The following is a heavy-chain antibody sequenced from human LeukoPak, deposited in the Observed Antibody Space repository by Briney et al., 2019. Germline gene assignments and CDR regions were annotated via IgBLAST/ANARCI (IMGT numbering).Heavy chain of an antibody. J-gene: IGHJ5*02. CDR2: IATYNGNS. CDR3: ARDMVGLAANGDWFDP. D-gene: IGHD6-13*01. V-gene: IGHV1-18*01. Sequence: ASVKVSCKASGYTFSSYGISWVRQAPGQGLEWMGWIATYNGNSKYAQKVQGRVTMTTDTSTTTAYMELRTLRSDETAVYYCARDMVGLAANGDWFDPWGQGTLVTVSS. CDR1: GYTFSSYG.